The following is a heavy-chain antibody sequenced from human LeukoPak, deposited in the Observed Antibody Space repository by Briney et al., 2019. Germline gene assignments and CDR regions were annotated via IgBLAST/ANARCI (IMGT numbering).Heavy chain of an antibody. CDR1: GFTFSSYG. CDR3: AKDGGLHYYDSSGYYDF. J-gene: IGHJ4*02. D-gene: IGHD3-22*01. CDR2: IWYDGSNK. Sequence: GRSLRLSRAASGFTFSSYGMHWVRQAPGKGLEWVAVIWYDGSNKYYADSVKGRFTISRDNSKNTLYLQMNSLRAEDTAVYYCAKDGGLHYYDSSGYYDFWGQGTLVTVSS. V-gene: IGHV3-33*06.